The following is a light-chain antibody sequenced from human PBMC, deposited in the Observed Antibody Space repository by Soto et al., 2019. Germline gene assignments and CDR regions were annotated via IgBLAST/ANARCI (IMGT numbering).Light chain of an antibody. Sequence: EIVLTQSPGTLSLSPGERATLSCRASQSVGSTYLAWYQQKPGQAPRLLIYGASNRATGIPDRFSGSGSGTDFTLTINRLEPEDFALYYCQQYGSSPPTFGQGTKVDIK. V-gene: IGKV3-20*01. J-gene: IGKJ1*01. CDR1: QSVGSTY. CDR2: GAS. CDR3: QQYGSSPPT.